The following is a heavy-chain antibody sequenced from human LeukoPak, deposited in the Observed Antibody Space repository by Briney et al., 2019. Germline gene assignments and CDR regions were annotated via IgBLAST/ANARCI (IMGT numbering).Heavy chain of an antibody. CDR1: GGSFSGYY. CDR3: ASSVYTDSYYYDSSGYYRSAFDI. V-gene: IGHV4-34*01. J-gene: IGHJ3*02. CDR2: INHSGST. Sequence: SETLSLTCAVYGGSFSGYYWSWIRQPPGKGLEWIGEINHSGSTNYNPSLKSRVTISVDTSKNQFSLKLSSVTAADTAVYYCASSVYTDSYYYDSSGYYRSAFDIWGQGTMVTVSS. D-gene: IGHD3-22*01.